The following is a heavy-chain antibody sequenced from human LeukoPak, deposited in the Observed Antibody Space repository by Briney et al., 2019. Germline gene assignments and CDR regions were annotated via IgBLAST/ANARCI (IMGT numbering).Heavy chain of an antibody. CDR3: AKVVGAGNWNYFDS. J-gene: IGHJ4*02. D-gene: IGHD1-1*01. V-gene: IGHV3-30*02. Sequence: PGGSLRLSCAASGFTFSSYWMSWVRQAPGKGLEWVAFIRNDGSDKYYGDSAKGRFTISRDNSKNTLHLQMNSLRAEDTAVYYCAKVVGAGNWNYFDSWGQGTLVTVSS. CDR2: IRNDGSDK. CDR1: GFTFSSYW.